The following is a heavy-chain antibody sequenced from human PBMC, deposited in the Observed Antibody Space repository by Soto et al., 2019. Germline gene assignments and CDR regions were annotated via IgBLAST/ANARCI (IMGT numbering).Heavy chain of an antibody. V-gene: IGHV1-69*13. Sequence: GASVKVSCKASGGTFSSYAISWVRQAPGQGLEWMGGIIPIFGTANYAQKFQGRVTITADESTSTAYMELSSLRSEDTAVYYCAVGPDYYDSSGNVNWGQGTLVTVSS. J-gene: IGHJ4*02. D-gene: IGHD3-22*01. CDR2: IIPIFGTA. CDR1: GGTFSSYA. CDR3: AVGPDYYDSSGNVN.